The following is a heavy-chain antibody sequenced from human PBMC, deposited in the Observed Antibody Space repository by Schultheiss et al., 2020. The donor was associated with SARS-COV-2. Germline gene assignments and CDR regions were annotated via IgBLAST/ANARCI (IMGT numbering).Heavy chain of an antibody. CDR3: AREGGQPVAGYFDY. D-gene: IGHD6-19*01. CDR2: INHSGST. Sequence: SETLSLTCVVYGGSLSGYYWSWIRQPPGKGLEWIGEINHSGSTNYNPSLKSRVTISVDTSKNQFSLKLSSVTAADTAVYYCAREGGQPVAGYFDYWGQGTLVTVSS. J-gene: IGHJ4*02. V-gene: IGHV4-34*01. CDR1: GGSLSGYY.